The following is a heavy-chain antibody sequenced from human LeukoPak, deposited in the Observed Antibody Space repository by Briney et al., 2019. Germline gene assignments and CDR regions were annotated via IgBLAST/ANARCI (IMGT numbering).Heavy chain of an antibody. CDR2: ISKSSGTI. J-gene: IGHJ4*02. Sequence: GGSLRLSRAASGFDFTNNGMNWVRQAPGKGLEWLSYISKSSGTIFYADSVKGRFTISRDNAKNSLYLQMNSLRAEDTAVYFCNGGYYFDYWGQGTLVTVSS. V-gene: IGHV3-48*01. D-gene: IGHD3-10*01. CDR3: NGGYYFDY. CDR1: GFDFTNNG.